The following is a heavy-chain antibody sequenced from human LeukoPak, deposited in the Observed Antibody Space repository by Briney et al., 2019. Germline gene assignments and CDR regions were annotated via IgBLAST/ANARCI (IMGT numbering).Heavy chain of an antibody. CDR2: TYYRSKWYN. Sequence: SQTLSLTCAISGDSVSSNSAAWNWIRQSPSRGLEWLGRTYYRSKWYNDYAVSVKSRITINPDTSKNRFSLQLNSVTPEDTAVYYCARDLRGYSYGLDYYYGMDVWGKGTTVTVSS. D-gene: IGHD5-18*01. CDR3: ARDLRGYSYGLDYYYGMDV. V-gene: IGHV6-1*01. J-gene: IGHJ6*04. CDR1: GDSVSSNSAA.